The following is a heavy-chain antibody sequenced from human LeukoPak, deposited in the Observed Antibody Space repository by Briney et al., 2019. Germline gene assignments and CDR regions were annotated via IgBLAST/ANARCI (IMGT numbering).Heavy chain of an antibody. V-gene: IGHV3-9*03. D-gene: IGHD6-6*01. CDR2: ISWNSGSI. Sequence: GGSLRLSCAASGFTFDDYAMHWVRHAPGKGLEWVSGISWNSGSIGYADSVKGRFTISRDNAKNSLYLQMNSLRAEDMALYYCAKDMSYSSSSGPFDYWGQGTLVTVSS. CDR3: AKDMSYSSSSGPFDY. J-gene: IGHJ4*02. CDR1: GFTFDDYA.